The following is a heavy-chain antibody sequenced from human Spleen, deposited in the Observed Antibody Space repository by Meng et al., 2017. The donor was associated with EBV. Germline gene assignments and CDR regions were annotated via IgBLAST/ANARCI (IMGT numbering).Heavy chain of an antibody. CDR2: INPSHGWT. D-gene: IGHD5/OR15-5a*01. V-gene: IGHV1-46*01. CDR3: ARDVSDTRTLWALDY. CDR1: GFSFTSHY. Sequence: VRPGQCGAEVKKPGASLKLSCTAPGFSFTSHYMHWVRQAPGQGLERMGIINPSHGWTTYAQNFQGRVTMTRDTSTSTFYMELSSLRSEDTAVYYCARDVSDTRTLWALDYWGQGSLVTVSS. J-gene: IGHJ4*02.